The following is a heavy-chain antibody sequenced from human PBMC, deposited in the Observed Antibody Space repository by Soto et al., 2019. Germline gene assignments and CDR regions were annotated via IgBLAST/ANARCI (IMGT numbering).Heavy chain of an antibody. V-gene: IGHV3-43*01. CDR3: AKDIGYSSGWPLDY. CDR2: ISWDGGST. D-gene: IGHD6-19*01. Sequence: GGSLRLSCAASGFTFDDYTMHWVRQAPGKGLEWVSLISWDGGSTYYADSVKGRFTISRDNSKNSLYLQMNSLRTEDTALYYCAKDIGYSSGWPLDYWGQGTLVTVSS. CDR1: GFTFDDYT. J-gene: IGHJ4*02.